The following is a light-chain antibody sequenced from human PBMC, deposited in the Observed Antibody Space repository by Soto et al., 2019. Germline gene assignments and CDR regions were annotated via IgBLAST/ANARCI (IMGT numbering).Light chain of an antibody. Sequence: QVTQVPSYLSASVGDSVTITCRASQSIRTWLAWYQQKPGSAPKLLIYKASTLDSGVPSRFSGNGSGTDFALTINGLEPEDFAVYYCQQYGSSPPITFGQGTRLEIK. J-gene: IGKJ5*01. V-gene: IGKV1-5*03. CDR3: QQYGSSPPIT. CDR1: QSIRTW. CDR2: KAS.